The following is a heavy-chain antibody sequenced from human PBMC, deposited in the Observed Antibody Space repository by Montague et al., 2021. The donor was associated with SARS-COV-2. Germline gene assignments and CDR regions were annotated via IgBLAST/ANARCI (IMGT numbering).Heavy chain of an antibody. Sequence: KTNYNPSLRSRVTISVQTSKNQFSLTLASVTAADTAIYYCASDCKNSYAMDVWGQGTTVIVSS. V-gene: IGHV4-34*01. CDR2: KT. CDR3: ASDCKNSYAMDV. J-gene: IGHJ6*02. D-gene: IGHD2/OR15-2a*01.